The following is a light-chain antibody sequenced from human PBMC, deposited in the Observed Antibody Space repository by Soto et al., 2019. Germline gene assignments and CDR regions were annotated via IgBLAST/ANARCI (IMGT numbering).Light chain of an antibody. J-gene: IGLJ2*01. CDR2: DVS. V-gene: IGLV2-14*01. CDR3: SSYTSSSTPLV. CDR1: SSDVGGYNY. Sequence: QSALTQPASVSGSPGQSITISCTGTSSDVGGYNYVSWYQQHPGKAPKLMIYDVSNPPSGVSNRFSGSKSGNTASLTISGLQAEDEADYYCSSYTSSSTPLVFGGGTKVTVL.